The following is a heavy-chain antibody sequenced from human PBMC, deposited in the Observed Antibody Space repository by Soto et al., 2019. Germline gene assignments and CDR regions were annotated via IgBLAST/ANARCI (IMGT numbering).Heavy chain of an antibody. CDR2: ISYDGSNK. V-gene: IGHV3-30-3*01. CDR3: ARAPNVDTAMVTTHYYYYGMDV. CDR1: GFTFSSYA. D-gene: IGHD5-18*01. J-gene: IGHJ6*02. Sequence: GGSLRLSCAASGFTFSSYAMHWVRQAPGKGLEWVAVISYDGSNKYYADSVKGRFTISRDNSKNTLYLQMNSLRAEDTAVYYCARAPNVDTAMVTTHYYYYGMDVWGQGTTVTVSS.